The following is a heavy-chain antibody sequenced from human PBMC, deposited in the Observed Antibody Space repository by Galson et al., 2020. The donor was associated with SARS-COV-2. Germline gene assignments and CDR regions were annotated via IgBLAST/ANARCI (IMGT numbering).Heavy chain of an antibody. CDR2: SWPDARNE. CDR3: AREPPKCGWAFAS. Sequence: GESLKISCPASGFTYSSSAMHWVRQAPGKGLEWVAMSWPDARNEYYTHSVKGRFTVSRDNPKHTLYLQMNSLRAEDTAVYFCAREPPKCGWAFASWGQGTLVTVSS. D-gene: IGHD6-19*01. J-gene: IGHJ4*02. V-gene: IGHV3-33*08. CDR1: GFTYSSSA.